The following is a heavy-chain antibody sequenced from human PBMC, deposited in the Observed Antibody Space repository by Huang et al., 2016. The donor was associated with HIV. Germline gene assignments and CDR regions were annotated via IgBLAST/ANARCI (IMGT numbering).Heavy chain of an antibody. CDR1: GGSISSNNYY. CDR2: IHYSGRT. Sequence: HLQLQESGPGLVKPSETLSLTCAVSGGSISSNNYYWGWIRRPPGKGLERSGSIHYSGRTYHNPSLKSRVTISVDTSKNQFSLKLTSVTAADTAVYYCARHAGGGNIYNYYYGMDVWGQGTTVTVSS. D-gene: IGHD2-15*01. J-gene: IGHJ6*02. CDR3: ARHAGGGNIYNYYYGMDV. V-gene: IGHV4-39*01.